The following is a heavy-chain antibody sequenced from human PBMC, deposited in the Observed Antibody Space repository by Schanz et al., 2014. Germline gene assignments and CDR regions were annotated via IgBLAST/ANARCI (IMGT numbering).Heavy chain of an antibody. V-gene: IGHV3-30-3*01. CDR2: ISQDGNNK. CDR1: GFAFRSYA. CDR3: VREEKYPSFLGYYSYMDV. J-gene: IGHJ6*03. Sequence: QAQLVESGGGVVQPGRSLRLSCAASGFAFRSYAMHWVRQAPGKGLEWAALISQDGNNKHYVDSVEGRFTISRDNSKSMLFLEMSSLRVEDTAVYYCVREEKYPSFLGYYSYMDVWGKGTSVTVSS. D-gene: IGHD2-2*01.